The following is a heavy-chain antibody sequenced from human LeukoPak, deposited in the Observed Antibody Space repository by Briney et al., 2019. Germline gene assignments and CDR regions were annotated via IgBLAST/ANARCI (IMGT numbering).Heavy chain of an antibody. J-gene: IGHJ4*02. CDR3: ARMASNSFGDY. CDR2: IYRNGGT. Sequence: GGSLRRFCAASGVILTGDQKMWGRQAPGEGLEWGSSIYRNGGTYYSDSGRGRFTISRDNANNSLFPQMNSLRADHTALYYCARMASNSFGDYCGQGTLVTVSS. CDR1: GVILTGDQ. V-gene: IGHV3-69-1*01. D-gene: IGHD5-24*01.